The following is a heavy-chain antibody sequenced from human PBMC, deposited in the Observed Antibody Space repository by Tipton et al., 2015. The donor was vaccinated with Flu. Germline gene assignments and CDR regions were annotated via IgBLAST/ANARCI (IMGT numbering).Heavy chain of an antibody. V-gene: IGHV4-34*01. Sequence: LTCAVSGSSISQPYSWGWIRQPPGKGLEWIGELNHSGSTNYNPSLKSRVTISVDTSKNQFSLKVTSLTAADTAVYYCARGSDNANVYLDYWGRGTLVTVSS. CDR2: LNHSGST. CDR1: GSSISQPYS. J-gene: IGHJ4*02. D-gene: IGHD1-1*01. CDR3: ARGSDNANVYLDY.